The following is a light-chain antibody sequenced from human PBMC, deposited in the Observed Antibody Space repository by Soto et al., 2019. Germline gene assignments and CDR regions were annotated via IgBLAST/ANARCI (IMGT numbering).Light chain of an antibody. J-gene: IGKJ2*01. CDR3: QQYSSSPRT. V-gene: IGKV3-20*01. CDR1: QSVSSSY. Sequence: EIVLTQSPGTLSLSPGERATLSCRASQSVSSSYLAWYQQKPGQAPRLLIYGASSRATGIPDRFSGSGSGTDFTLTTSRLEPEDFAVYYCQQYSSSPRTFGQGPKLEIK. CDR2: GAS.